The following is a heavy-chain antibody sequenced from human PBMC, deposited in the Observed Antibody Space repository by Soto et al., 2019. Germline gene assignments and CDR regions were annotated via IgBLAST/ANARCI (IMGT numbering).Heavy chain of an antibody. Sequence: PGGSLRLSCAASGFTFSSYSMNWVRQAPGKGLEWVSSISSSSSYIYYADSVKGRFTISRDNSKNTLYLQMNSLRAEDTAVYYCAKAPGGPDYWGQGTLVTVSS. V-gene: IGHV3-21*04. CDR1: GFTFSSYS. D-gene: IGHD2-15*01. J-gene: IGHJ4*02. CDR2: ISSSSSYI. CDR3: AKAPGGPDY.